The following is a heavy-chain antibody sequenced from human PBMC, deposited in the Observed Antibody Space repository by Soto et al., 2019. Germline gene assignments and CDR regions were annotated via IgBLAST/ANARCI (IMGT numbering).Heavy chain of an antibody. J-gene: IGHJ4*02. CDR1: GSTARSTY. CDR2: IYSGGST. Sequence: GSALRLACSVSGSTARSTYMSWVRQAPGKGLEWVSVIYSGGSTYYADSVKGRFTISRENSKNTLYLQMNSLRAEDTAVYYCASGIAAAGGPIDYWGQGTLVTVSS. CDR3: ASGIAAAGGPIDY. V-gene: IGHV3-53*01. D-gene: IGHD6-13*01.